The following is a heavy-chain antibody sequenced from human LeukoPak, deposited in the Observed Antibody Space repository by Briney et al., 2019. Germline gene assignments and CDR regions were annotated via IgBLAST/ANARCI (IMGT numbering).Heavy chain of an antibody. V-gene: IGHV4-4*07. Sequence: PSETLSLTCTVSGGSISSYYWSWIRQPAGKGLEWIGRIYTSGSTNYNPSLKSRVTMSVDTSKNQFSLKLSSVTAADTAVYYCARDRGSGWHPEDPSDSDYWGQGTLVTVSS. CDR1: GGSISSYY. CDR2: IYTSGST. D-gene: IGHD6-19*01. CDR3: ARDRGSGWHPEDPSDSDY. J-gene: IGHJ4*02.